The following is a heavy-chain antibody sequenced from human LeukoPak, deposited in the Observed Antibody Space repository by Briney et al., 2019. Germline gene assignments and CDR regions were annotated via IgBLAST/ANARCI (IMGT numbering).Heavy chain of an antibody. Sequence: GGSLRLSCAVSGFTFSSYWMSWVRQAPGKGLEWVANIKQDGSEKYYVDSLKGRFTISRDNAKNSLYLQMNSLRAEDTAVYYCVLGVTPGGYWGQGTLVTVSS. D-gene: IGHD4-23*01. V-gene: IGHV3-7*01. CDR3: VLGVTPGGY. CDR1: GFTFSSYW. CDR2: IKQDGSEK. J-gene: IGHJ4*02.